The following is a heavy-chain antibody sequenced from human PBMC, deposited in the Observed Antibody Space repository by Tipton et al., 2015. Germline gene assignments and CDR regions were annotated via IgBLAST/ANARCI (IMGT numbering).Heavy chain of an antibody. CDR1: GLTFSSFW. D-gene: IGHD1-1*01. V-gene: IGHV3-7*05. Sequence: SLRLSCAASGLTFSSFWMSWVRQAPGKGLEWVANIRQDGSEKYYVDSVKGRFTISRDNAKNSLYLQMNSLRVEDTAVYYCGRGGVFSNNWYPFDYWGQGTLVTVSS. J-gene: IGHJ4*02. CDR2: IRQDGSEK. CDR3: GRGGVFSNNWYPFDY.